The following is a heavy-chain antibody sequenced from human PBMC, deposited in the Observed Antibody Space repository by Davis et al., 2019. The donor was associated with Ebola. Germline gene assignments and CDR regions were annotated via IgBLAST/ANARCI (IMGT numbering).Heavy chain of an antibody. CDR2: INHSGST. J-gene: IGHJ5*02. D-gene: IGHD2-2*01. CDR1: GGSFSGYY. CDR3: ARGHEYQLLWGWFDP. Sequence: MPSETLSLTCAVYGGSFSGYYWSWIRQPPGKGLEWIGEINHSGSTNYNPSLKSRVTISVDTSKNQFSLKLSSVTAADTAVYYCARGHEYQLLWGWFDPWGQGTLVTVSS. V-gene: IGHV4-34*01.